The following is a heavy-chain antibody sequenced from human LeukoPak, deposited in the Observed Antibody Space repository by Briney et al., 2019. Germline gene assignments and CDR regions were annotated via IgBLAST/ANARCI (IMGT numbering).Heavy chain of an antibody. CDR2: IKQDGSEK. V-gene: IGHV3-7*01. J-gene: IGHJ4*02. CDR3: ARLGPASSGWPESFDY. CDR1: GFTFSSYW. D-gene: IGHD6-19*01. Sequence: GGSLRLSCAASGFTFSSYWMSWVRQAPGKGLEWVANIKQDGSEKYYVDSVKGRFTISRDNAKNSLYLQMNSLRAEDTAVYYCARLGPASSGWPESFDYWGQGTLVTVSS.